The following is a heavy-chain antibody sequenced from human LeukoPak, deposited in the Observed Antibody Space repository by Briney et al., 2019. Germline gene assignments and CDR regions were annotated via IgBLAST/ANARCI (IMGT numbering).Heavy chain of an antibody. J-gene: IGHJ5*02. CDR2: INHSGST. CDR1: GGSFSGYY. CDR3: ARGQYNWFDP. V-gene: IGHV4-34*01. Sequence: SETLSLTCAVYGGSFSGYYWSWIRQPPGKGLEWIGEINHSGSTNYNPSLKSRVTISVDTSKNQSSLKLSSVTAADTAVYYCARGQYNWFDPWGQGTLVTVSS.